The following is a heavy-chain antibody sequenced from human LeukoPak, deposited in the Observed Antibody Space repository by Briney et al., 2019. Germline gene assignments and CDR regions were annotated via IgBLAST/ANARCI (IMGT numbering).Heavy chain of an antibody. J-gene: IGHJ4*02. Sequence: GASVKVSCKASGGTFSSYAISWVRQAPGQRLEWMGWINAGNGNTKYSQKSQGRVTITRDTSASTAYMELSSLRSEDTAVYYCARDMNGYYDSSGYYDYWGQGTLVTVSS. CDR2: INAGNGNT. CDR1: GGTFSSYA. D-gene: IGHD3-22*01. CDR3: ARDMNGYYDSSGYYDY. V-gene: IGHV1-3*01.